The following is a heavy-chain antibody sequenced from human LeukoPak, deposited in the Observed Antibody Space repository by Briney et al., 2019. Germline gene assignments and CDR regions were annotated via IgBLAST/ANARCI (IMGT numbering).Heavy chain of an antibody. D-gene: IGHD6-6*01. V-gene: IGHV4-39*07. CDR2: IYYSGST. Sequence: SETLSLTCTVSGGSINSGGYYWAWIRQPPGKGLEWIGSIYYSGSTNYNPSLKSRVTISVDTSKNQFSLKLSSVTAADTAVYYCAREVGIAARPFDYWGQGTLVTVSS. J-gene: IGHJ4*02. CDR3: AREVGIAARPFDY. CDR1: GGSINSGGYY.